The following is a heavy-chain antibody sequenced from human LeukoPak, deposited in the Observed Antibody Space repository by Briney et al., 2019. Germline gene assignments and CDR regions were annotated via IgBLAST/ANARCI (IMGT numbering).Heavy chain of an antibody. CDR2: MSGSGGST. V-gene: IGHV3-23*01. J-gene: IGHJ3*02. CDR3: ARGRDRGVSAHDAFDI. D-gene: IGHD3-10*01. CDR1: GFTFSSYA. Sequence: PGGSLRLSCAASGFTFSSYAMSWVRQAPGKGLEWVSGMSGSGGSTYYAGSVKGRFTSSRDNSNNTLYLQMNSLRAEDTAVYYCARGRDRGVSAHDAFDIWGQGTMVTVSS.